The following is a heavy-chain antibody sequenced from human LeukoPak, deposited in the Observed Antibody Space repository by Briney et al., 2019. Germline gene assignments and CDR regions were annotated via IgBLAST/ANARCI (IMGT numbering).Heavy chain of an antibody. CDR2: IYYSGST. CDR3: ARDPRGLAAAGTD. CDR1: GGSISSSSYY. Sequence: NPSETLSLTCTVSGGSISSSSYYWGWIRQPPGKGLEWIGSIYYSGSTYYNPSLKSRVTISVDTSKNQFSLKLSSVTAADTAVYYCARDPRGLAAAGTDWGQGTLVTVSS. D-gene: IGHD6-13*01. J-gene: IGHJ4*02. V-gene: IGHV4-39*07.